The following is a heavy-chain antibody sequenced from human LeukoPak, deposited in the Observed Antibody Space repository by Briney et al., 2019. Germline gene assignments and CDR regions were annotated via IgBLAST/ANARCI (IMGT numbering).Heavy chain of an antibody. CDR2: INHSGST. CDR3: ARRSFSYGYPWRSGPYYFDY. J-gene: IGHJ4*02. CDR1: GGSFSGYY. D-gene: IGHD5-18*01. V-gene: IGHV4-34*01. Sequence: SSETLSLTCAVYGGSFSGYYWSWIRQPPGKGLEWIGEINHSGSTNYNPSLKSRVTISVDTSKNQFSLKLSSVTAADTAVYYCARRSFSYGYPWRSGPYYFDYWGQGTLVTVSS.